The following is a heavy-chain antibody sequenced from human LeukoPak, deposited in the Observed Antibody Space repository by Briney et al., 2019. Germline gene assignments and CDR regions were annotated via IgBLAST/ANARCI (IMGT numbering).Heavy chain of an antibody. CDR1: GGSISSYY. Sequence: KPSETLSLTCTVSGGSISSYYWSWIRQPPGKGLEWIGYIYYSGSTNYNPSLKSRVTISVDTSKNQFSLKPSSVTAADTAVYYCARADGSYAATDYWGQETLVTVSS. J-gene: IGHJ4*02. CDR3: ARADGSYAATDY. V-gene: IGHV4-59*01. CDR2: IYYSGST. D-gene: IGHD1-26*01.